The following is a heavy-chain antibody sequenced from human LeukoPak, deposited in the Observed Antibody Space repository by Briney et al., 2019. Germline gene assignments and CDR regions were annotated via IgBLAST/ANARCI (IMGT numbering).Heavy chain of an antibody. CDR2: INSDESST. Sequence: GGSLTLSCTASGFTFSYYCKHWVRHAPGQGLVWVSHINSDESSTSYADSVKSRHTISRDNAKNTLYLQMNSLRAEDTAVYYCAVVLTNTYGFDYWGERTLVTVSS. D-gene: IGHD5-18*01. CDR1: GFTFSYYC. J-gene: IGHJ4*02. CDR3: AVVLTNTYGFDY. V-gene: IGHV3-74*01.